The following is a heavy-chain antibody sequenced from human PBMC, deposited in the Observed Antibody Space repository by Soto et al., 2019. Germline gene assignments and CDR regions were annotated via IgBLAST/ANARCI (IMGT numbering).Heavy chain of an antibody. Sequence: QVQLQESGPGLVKPSQTLSLTCTVSGGSISSGGCYWSWIRQHPGKGLEWIGYIYYSGSTYYNPSLKSRVTISVDTSKNQFSLKLSSVTAADTAVYYCARDRGDFWSGYYRRYFDYWGQGTLVTVSS. CDR2: IYYSGST. D-gene: IGHD3-3*01. V-gene: IGHV4-31*03. CDR1: GGSISSGGCY. CDR3: ARDRGDFWSGYYRRYFDY. J-gene: IGHJ4*02.